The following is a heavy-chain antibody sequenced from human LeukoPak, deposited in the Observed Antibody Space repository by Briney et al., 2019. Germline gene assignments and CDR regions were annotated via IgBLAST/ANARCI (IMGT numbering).Heavy chain of an antibody. CDR2: ISYDGSNK. CDR3: ARDGYQLSYYFDY. D-gene: IGHD2-2*01. V-gene: IGHV3-30-3*01. J-gene: IGHJ4*02. Sequence: GGSLRLSCAASGFTFSSYAMHWVRQAPGKGLEWVAVISYDGSNKYYTDSVKGRFTISRDNSKNTLYLQMNSLRAEDTAVYYCARDGYQLSYYFDYWGQGTLVTVSS. CDR1: GFTFSSYA.